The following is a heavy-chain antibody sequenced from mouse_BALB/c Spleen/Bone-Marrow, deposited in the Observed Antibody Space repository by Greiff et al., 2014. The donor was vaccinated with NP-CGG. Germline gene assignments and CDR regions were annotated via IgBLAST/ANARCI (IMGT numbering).Heavy chain of an antibody. J-gene: IGHJ3*01. CDR3: ARHAYYDQTEVSFVY. V-gene: IGHV5-9-2*01. Sequence: DVHLVESGGGLVKSGGSLKLSCAASGFSFNSYGISWVRQTPEKRLEWVATISGGGSYTFYPDSVKGRSTISRDNAKNNLYLQLSSLRSEDTALYYCARHAYYDQTEVSFVYWGQGTLVTVSA. CDR2: ISGGGSYT. D-gene: IGHD2-4*01. CDR1: GFSFNSYG.